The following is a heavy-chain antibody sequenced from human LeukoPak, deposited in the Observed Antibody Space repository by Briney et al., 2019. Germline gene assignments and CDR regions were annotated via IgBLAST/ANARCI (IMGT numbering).Heavy chain of an antibody. D-gene: IGHD3-10*01. V-gene: IGHV3-21*01. CDR1: GFTFSSYS. Sequence: PGGSLRLSCAASGFTFSSYSMNWVRQAPGKGLEWVSYISSSSSYRYYADSVKGRFTISRDNAKNSLYLQMNSLRAEDTALYYCARDFTPLWFGELLALDYWGQGTLVTVSS. J-gene: IGHJ4*02. CDR2: ISSSSSYR. CDR3: ARDFTPLWFGELLALDY.